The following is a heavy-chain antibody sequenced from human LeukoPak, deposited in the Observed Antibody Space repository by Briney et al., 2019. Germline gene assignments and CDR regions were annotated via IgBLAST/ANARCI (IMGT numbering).Heavy chain of an antibody. CDR2: INHSGST. V-gene: IGHV4-34*01. Sequence: SETLSLTCDVYGGSFSGYYWSWIRQPPGKGLEWIGEINHSGSTNYNPSLKSRVTISVDTSKNQFSLKLSSVTAADTAVYYCARGIRYCSGGSCYSRAYYYYMDVWGKGTTVTVSS. CDR3: ARGIRYCSGGSCYSRAYYYYMDV. CDR1: GGSFSGYY. J-gene: IGHJ6*03. D-gene: IGHD2-15*01.